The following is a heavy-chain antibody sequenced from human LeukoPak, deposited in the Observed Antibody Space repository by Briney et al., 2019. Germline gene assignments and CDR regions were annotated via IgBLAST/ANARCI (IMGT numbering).Heavy chain of an antibody. Sequence: VASVKVSCKASGYTFTSYDINWVRQATGQGLEWMGWMNPNSGNTGYAQKFQGRVTMTRNTSISTAYMELSSLRSEDTAVYYCARGPGAAAAPDYWGQGTLVTVSS. D-gene: IGHD6-13*01. J-gene: IGHJ4*02. CDR1: GYTFTSYD. CDR3: ARGPGAAAAPDY. V-gene: IGHV1-8*01. CDR2: MNPNSGNT.